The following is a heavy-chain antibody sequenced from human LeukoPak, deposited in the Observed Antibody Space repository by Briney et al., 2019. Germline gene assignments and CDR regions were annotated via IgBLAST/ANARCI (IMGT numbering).Heavy chain of an antibody. CDR2: INPNSGGT. Sequence: EASVKVSCKASGYTFTGYYMHWVRQAPGQGLEWMGWINPNSGGTNYAQKLQGRVTMTTDTSTSTAYMELRSLRSDDTAEYYCAREIAAANFDYWGQGTLVTVSS. CDR1: GYTFTGYY. D-gene: IGHD6-13*01. CDR3: AREIAAANFDY. V-gene: IGHV1-2*02. J-gene: IGHJ4*02.